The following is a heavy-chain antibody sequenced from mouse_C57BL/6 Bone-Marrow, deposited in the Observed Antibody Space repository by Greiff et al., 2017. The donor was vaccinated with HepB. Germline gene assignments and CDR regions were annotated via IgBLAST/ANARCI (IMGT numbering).Heavy chain of an antibody. CDR1: GYTFTSYW. V-gene: IGHV1-61*01. CDR2: IYPSDSET. Sequence: QVQLKQPGAELVRPGSSVKLSCKASGYTFTSYWMDWVKQRPGQGLEWIGNIYPSDSETHYNQKFKDKATLTVDKSSSTAYMQLSSLTSEDSAVYYCARGTVVADWYFDVWGTGTTVTVSS. CDR3: ARGTVVADWYFDV. J-gene: IGHJ1*03. D-gene: IGHD1-1*01.